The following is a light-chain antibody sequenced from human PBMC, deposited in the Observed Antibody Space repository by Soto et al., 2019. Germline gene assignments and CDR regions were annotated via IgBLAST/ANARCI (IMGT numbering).Light chain of an antibody. CDR3: QQYNSYST. Sequence: DIQMTQSPSTLSASVGDRVTITCRASQSISSWLAWYQQKPGKAPKLLIYKASSLESGVPSRFSGSGSGTEFTLTISSLKPDDFATYYCQQYNSYSTFGQGTTVEIK. J-gene: IGKJ1*01. CDR2: KAS. V-gene: IGKV1-5*03. CDR1: QSISSW.